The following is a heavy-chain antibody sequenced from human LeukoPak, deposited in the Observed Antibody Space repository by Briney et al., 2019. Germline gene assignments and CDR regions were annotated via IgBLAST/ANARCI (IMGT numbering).Heavy chain of an antibody. Sequence: SETLSLTCTVSGGSISSYYWGWIRQPPGKGLEWIAYFSYSGSTKYNPSLKSRVTISIDTSKNQFSLNLSSVTAADTAVYYCARGIVASTSGAFDIWGQGTMVTLSS. J-gene: IGHJ3*02. CDR3: ARGIVASTSGAFDI. D-gene: IGHD2-15*01. CDR1: GGSISSYY. V-gene: IGHV4-59*01. CDR2: FSYSGST.